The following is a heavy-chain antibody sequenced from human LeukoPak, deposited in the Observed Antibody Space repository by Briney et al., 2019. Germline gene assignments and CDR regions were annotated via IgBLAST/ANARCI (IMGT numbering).Heavy chain of an antibody. CDR2: IYPGDSDT. J-gene: IGHJ4*02. Sequence: AGESLQISCKGSGSSFTSYWMGGVRQMPGKGLEWMGIIYPGDSDTRYSPSFQGQVTISADKSISTAYLQWSSLKASDTAMYYCARLSLRPKGSVDYWGQGTLVTVSS. D-gene: IGHD5-12*01. CDR1: GSSFTSYW. CDR3: ARLSLRPKGSVDY. V-gene: IGHV5-51*01.